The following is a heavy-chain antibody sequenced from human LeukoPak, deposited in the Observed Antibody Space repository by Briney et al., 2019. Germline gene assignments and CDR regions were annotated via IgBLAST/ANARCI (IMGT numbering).Heavy chain of an antibody. CDR2: IKQDGSAK. V-gene: IGHV3-7*01. CDR3: ARWRGSTSERSDY. D-gene: IGHD2-2*01. CDR1: GFTFSDYW. J-gene: IGHJ4*02. Sequence: GGSLRLSCTASGFTFSDYWMTWVRRAPGKGLEWVANIKQDGSAKYYVDSVKGRFTISRDNAKNSLYLQMDSLRVEDTAAYYCARWRGSTSERSDYWGQGTLVTVSS.